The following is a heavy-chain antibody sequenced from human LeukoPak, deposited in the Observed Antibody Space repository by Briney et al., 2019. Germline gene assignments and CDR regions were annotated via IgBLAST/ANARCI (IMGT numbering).Heavy chain of an antibody. D-gene: IGHD4-23*01. CDR1: GGSISSSSYY. CDR2: IYYSGST. CDR3: ARGPPTVVTPYWYFDL. J-gene: IGHJ2*01. Sequence: SETLSLTCTVSGGSISSSSYYWGWIRQPPGKGLEWIGSIYYSGSTYYNPSLKSRVTISVDTSKNQFSLKLSSVTAADTAVYYCARGPPTVVTPYWYFDLWGRGTLVTVSS. V-gene: IGHV4-39*01.